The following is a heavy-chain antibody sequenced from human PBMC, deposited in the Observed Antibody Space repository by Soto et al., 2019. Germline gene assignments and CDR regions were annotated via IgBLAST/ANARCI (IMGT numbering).Heavy chain of an antibody. J-gene: IGHJ4*02. CDR2: VSYDGGDK. D-gene: IGHD1-20*01. CDR1: GFPASTFA. Sequence: QVRLVESGGGVFQPGRSLRLSCAASGFPASTFALHWVRQAPGKGLEWVAAVSYDGGDKYYADSVKGRFTISRDNSKNTLYLQMNSLRADDTAVYYCARDLEHKSNWNHFDYWGQVTLVAVSS. V-gene: IGHV3-30-3*01. CDR3: ARDLEHKSNWNHFDY.